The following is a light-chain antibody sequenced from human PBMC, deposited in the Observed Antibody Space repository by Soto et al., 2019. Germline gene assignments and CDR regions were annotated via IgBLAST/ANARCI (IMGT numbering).Light chain of an antibody. V-gene: IGKV3-20*01. Sequence: EIVLTQSPGTLSLSPGERATLSCRASQSVSYYLAWYQQKPGQAPRLLIYGASTRATGIPDRFSGSGSGTDFTLTISGLEPEDFAFYYCQQYDVTPPNTFGGGTKVDIK. CDR1: QSVSYY. CDR2: GAS. J-gene: IGKJ4*01. CDR3: QQYDVTPPNT.